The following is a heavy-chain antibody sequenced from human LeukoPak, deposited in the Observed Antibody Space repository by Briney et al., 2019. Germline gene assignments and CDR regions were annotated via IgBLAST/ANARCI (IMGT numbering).Heavy chain of an antibody. J-gene: IGHJ4*02. D-gene: IGHD6-25*01. V-gene: IGHV4-31*03. CDR2: IYYSGST. Sequence: SETLSLTCTVSGGSISSGGYYWSWIRQHPGKGLEWIGYIYYSGSTYYNPSLKSRVTISVDTSKNQFSLKLSSVTAADTAVYYYARFRLSYFDYWGQGTLVTVSS. CDR1: GGSISSGGYY. CDR3: ARFRLSYFDY.